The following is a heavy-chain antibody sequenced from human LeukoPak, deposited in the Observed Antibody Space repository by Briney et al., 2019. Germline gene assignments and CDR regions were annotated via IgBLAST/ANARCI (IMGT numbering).Heavy chain of an antibody. J-gene: IGHJ6*02. D-gene: IGHD2-2*01. Sequence: GGSLRLSCAASGFTFSSYSMNWVRQAPGKGLGWVSSISSSSYIYYADSVKGRFTISRDNAKNSLYLQMNSLRAEDTAVYYCARDGRVPAAIAYYYGMDVWGQGTTVTVSS. CDR3: ARDGRVPAAIAYYYGMDV. V-gene: IGHV3-21*01. CDR1: GFTFSSYS. CDR2: ISSSSYI.